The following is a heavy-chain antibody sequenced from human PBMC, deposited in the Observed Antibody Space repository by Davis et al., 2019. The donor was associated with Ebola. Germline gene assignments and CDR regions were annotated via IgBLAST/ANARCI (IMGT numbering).Heavy chain of an antibody. J-gene: IGHJ5*02. CDR3: ARDYHYGSGSYGFDP. D-gene: IGHD3-10*01. V-gene: IGHV1-2*06. Sequence: AASVKVSCKASGYTFTGYYIHWVRQAPGQGLEWMGRINPNSGGTNYAQKFQGRVTMTRDTSISTAYMELSRLRSDDTAVYYCARDYHYGSGSYGFDPWGQGTLVTVSS. CDR2: INPNSGGT. CDR1: GYTFTGYY.